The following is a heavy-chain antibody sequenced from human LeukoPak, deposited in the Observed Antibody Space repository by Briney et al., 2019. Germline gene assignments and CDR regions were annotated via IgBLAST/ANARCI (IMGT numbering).Heavy chain of an antibody. D-gene: IGHD5/OR15-5a*01. CDR2: ISSSSGYI. CDR3: ARGGITSVFPGY. Sequence: PGGSLRLSCAASGFTFSSYSMNWVRQAPGKGLEWVSSISSSSGYIYYADSVKGRFTISRDNAKNSLYLQMNSLRAEDTAVYYCARGGITSVFPGYWGQGTLVTVSS. CDR1: GFTFSSYS. J-gene: IGHJ4*02. V-gene: IGHV3-21*01.